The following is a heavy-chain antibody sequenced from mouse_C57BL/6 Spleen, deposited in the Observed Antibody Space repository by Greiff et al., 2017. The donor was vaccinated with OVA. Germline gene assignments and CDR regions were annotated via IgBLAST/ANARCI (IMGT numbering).Heavy chain of an antibody. Sequence: VQLQQPGAELVKPGASVKLSCKASGYTFTSYWMHWVKQRPGPGLEWIGMIHPNSGSTNYNEKFKSKATLTVDKSSSTAYMQLSSLTSEDSAVYYCASYYYGSSYGWFAYWGQGTLVTVSA. CDR3: ASYYYGSSYGWFAY. J-gene: IGHJ3*01. CDR1: GYTFTSYW. CDR2: IHPNSGST. V-gene: IGHV1-64*01. D-gene: IGHD1-1*01.